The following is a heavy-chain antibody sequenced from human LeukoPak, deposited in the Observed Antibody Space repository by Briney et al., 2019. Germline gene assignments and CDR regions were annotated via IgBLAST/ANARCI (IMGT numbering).Heavy chain of an antibody. D-gene: IGHD6-13*01. CDR3: AKAGIAAVTGRYYIDY. CDR1: GFTFSSYG. Sequence: GGSLRLSCVASGFTFSSYGMSWVRQVPGKGLEWVSVISGSGGSRNYADSVKGRFTISRDNSKNTLYLQMNSLRADDTALYYCAKAGIAAVTGRYYIDYWGLGALVTVSS. V-gene: IGHV3-23*01. J-gene: IGHJ4*02. CDR2: ISGSGGSR.